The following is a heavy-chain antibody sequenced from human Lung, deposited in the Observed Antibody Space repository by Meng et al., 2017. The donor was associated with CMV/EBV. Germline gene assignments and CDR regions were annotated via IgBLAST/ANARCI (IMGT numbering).Heavy chain of an antibody. J-gene: IGHJ4*02. Sequence: GESXKISXAASGFTFSTYAMSWVRQRAGKGLEWVSSIGAPADTHYPDSVKGRFTISREDAKNSLYLQLNSLRAEDTAVYYCARGVRSNSMIVESYYFDSWGQGTXVTVSS. CDR1: GFTFSTYA. V-gene: IGHV3-13*01. CDR2: IGAPADT. D-gene: IGHD3-22*01. CDR3: ARGVRSNSMIVESYYFDS.